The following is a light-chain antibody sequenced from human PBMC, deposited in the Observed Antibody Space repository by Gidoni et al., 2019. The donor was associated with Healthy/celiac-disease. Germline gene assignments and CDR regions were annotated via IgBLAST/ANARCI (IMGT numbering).Light chain of an antibody. Sequence: EIVLTPSPGTLSLSPGERATLSCRASPSVSSSYLAWYQQKPGKAPRLLIYGASSRATGIPDRFSGSGSGTDFTLTISRLEPEDFAVYYCQQYGSSPTFGPGTKVDIK. CDR2: GAS. CDR3: QQYGSSPT. CDR1: PSVSSSY. J-gene: IGKJ3*01. V-gene: IGKV3-20*01.